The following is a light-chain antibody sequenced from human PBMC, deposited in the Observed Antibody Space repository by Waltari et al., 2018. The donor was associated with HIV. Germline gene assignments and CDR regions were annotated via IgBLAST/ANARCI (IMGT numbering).Light chain of an antibody. J-gene: IGKJ2*01. CDR2: GTT. V-gene: IGKV3-15*01. CDR1: RSVQYP. CDR3: LHYNTWPFT. Sequence: VVMTQSPVFLYESIGGRVNSTSRASRSVQYPLGWFQQKPCRPPRLPIYGTTKLYTGVADRFTGSGYGTEFTLTLTNFQSEDAAVYFCLHYNTWPFTFGQGTKLEL.